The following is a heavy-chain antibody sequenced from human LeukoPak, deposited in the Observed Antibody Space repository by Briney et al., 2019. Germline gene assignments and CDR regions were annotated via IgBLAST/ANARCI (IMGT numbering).Heavy chain of an antibody. CDR2: IYYTGNT. CDR3: ASGNAGPDYFDN. J-gene: IGHJ4*02. D-gene: IGHD1-1*01. CDR1: GASISSYY. Sequence: SETLSLTCSVSGASISSYYWSWIRQPPGKGLEWIGYIYYTGNTNYNPSLKSRVTISVDTSKDQFSLRLRSVTAADTALYYCASGNAGPDYFDNWGQGTLVTVSS. V-gene: IGHV4-59*01.